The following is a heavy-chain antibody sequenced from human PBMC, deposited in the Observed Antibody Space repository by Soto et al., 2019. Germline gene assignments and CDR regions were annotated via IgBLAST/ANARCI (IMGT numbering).Heavy chain of an antibody. CDR2: ISAYNGNT. CDR3: ARDRFYCSGGSCYSGWFDP. V-gene: IGHV1-18*01. CDR1: GYTFINYG. J-gene: IGHJ5*02. Sequence: QVQLVQSGAEVKKPGASVKVSCKASGYTFINYGISWVRQAPGQGLEWMGWISAYNGNTNYAQKLQGRGTMTIDTSTSTAYMEVRSLRSDDTAVYYCARDRFYCSGGSCYSGWFDPWGQGTLVTVSS. D-gene: IGHD2-15*01.